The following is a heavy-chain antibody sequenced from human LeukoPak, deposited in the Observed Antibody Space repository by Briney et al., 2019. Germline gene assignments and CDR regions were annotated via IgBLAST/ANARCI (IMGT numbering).Heavy chain of an antibody. J-gene: IGHJ4*02. CDR3: ASLRVWGTTVAGTGDY. V-gene: IGHV4-4*02. D-gene: IGHD6-19*01. CDR1: GGSISSSNW. Sequence: PSETLSLTCAVSGGSISSSNWWSWVRQPPGKGLEWIGEIYHSGSTNYNPSLKSRVTISVDKSKNQFSLKLSSVTAADTAVYYCASLRVWGTTVAGTGDYWGQGTLVTVSS. CDR2: IYHSGST.